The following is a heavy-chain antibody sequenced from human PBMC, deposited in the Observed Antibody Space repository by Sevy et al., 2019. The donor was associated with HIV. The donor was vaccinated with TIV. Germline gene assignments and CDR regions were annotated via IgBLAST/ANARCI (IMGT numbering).Heavy chain of an antibody. CDR2: IYPGDSDP. D-gene: IGHD3-22*01. CDR3: ARPADYDDSSGSLD. J-gene: IGHJ4*02. Sequence: GESLKISCKGSGYTFTRHWIGWVRQMPGKGLEWMGLIYPGDSDPRYSPRYSPSFQGQVTISSDKSSTTDYLQWSSLKASDTAIYYCARPADYDDSSGSLDWGQGTLVTVSS. CDR1: GYTFTRHW. V-gene: IGHV5-51*01.